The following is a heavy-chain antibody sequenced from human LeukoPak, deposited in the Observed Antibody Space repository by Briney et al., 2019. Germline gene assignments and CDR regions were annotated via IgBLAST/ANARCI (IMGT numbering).Heavy chain of an antibody. V-gene: IGHV3-21*01. CDR1: GFTFSSYS. CDR2: ISSSSSYI. CDR3: ARDSGSYLGDY. Sequence: PGGSLRLSCAASGFTFSSYSMNWVRQAPGKGLEWVSSISSSSSYIYYADSVKGRFTISRDNAKNSLCLQMNSLRAEDTAVYYCARDSGSYLGDYWGQGTLVTVSS. J-gene: IGHJ4*02. D-gene: IGHD1-26*01.